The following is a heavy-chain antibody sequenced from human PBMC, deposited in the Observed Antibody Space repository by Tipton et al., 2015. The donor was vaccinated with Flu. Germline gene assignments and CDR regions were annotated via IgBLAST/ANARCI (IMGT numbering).Heavy chain of an antibody. J-gene: IGHJ4*02. D-gene: IGHD2-2*01. CDR1: GFSFSSYW. V-gene: IGHV3-74*01. CDR2: IDLDGSRM. CDR3: AREGQLLTPDY. Sequence: VQLVQSGGGLVQPGGSLRLSCAASGFSFSSYWMHWVRQAPGKGLVWVSRIDLDGSRMSYADSVRGRFTISRDNAKNTLYLQMNSLRGEDTAVYYCAREGQLLTPDYWGQGTLVTVSS.